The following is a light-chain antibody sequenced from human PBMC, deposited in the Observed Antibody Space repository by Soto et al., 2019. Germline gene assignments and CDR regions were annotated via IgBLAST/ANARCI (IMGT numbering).Light chain of an antibody. V-gene: IGKV3-20*01. CDR1: QSVSSNY. CDR3: QQYGSLSWT. CDR2: GAS. J-gene: IGKJ1*01. Sequence: DIVLTQSPGTLSLSPGERATLSCRASQSVSSNYLAWYQQKPGQAPRLLIYGASTRATGVPDRFSGSGSGIDFTLTISRLEPEDFAVYHCQQYGSLSWTSGQGTKVEIK.